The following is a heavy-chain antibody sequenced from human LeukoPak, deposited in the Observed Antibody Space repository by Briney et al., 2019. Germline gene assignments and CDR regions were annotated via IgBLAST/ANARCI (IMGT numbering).Heavy chain of an antibody. Sequence: ASVKVSCKASGYTFTGYYMHWVRQAPGQGLEWMGWINPNSGGTKYAQKFQGRVTMTRDTPISTAYMELSRLRSDDTAVYYCARNLVAPHYYYYMDVWGKGTTV. J-gene: IGHJ6*03. D-gene: IGHD2-8*02. CDR1: GYTFTGYY. CDR3: ARNLVAPHYYYYMDV. CDR2: INPNSGGT. V-gene: IGHV1-2*02.